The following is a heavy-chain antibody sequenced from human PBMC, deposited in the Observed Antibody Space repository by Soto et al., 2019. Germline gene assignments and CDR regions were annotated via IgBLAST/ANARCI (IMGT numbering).Heavy chain of an antibody. J-gene: IGHJ4*02. Sequence: SETLSLTCLLSAGTIGVYSCSWIRQPPGKGLECLAYNYYTEKTQQNPSLESRVSISPGTSKNQYSLNLRSVTAADTAVYYCVRTHNRADSFDSWGPGILVTVSS. CDR2: NYYTEKT. D-gene: IGHD2-21*01. V-gene: IGHV4-59*01. CDR1: AGTIGVYS. CDR3: VRTHNRADSFDS.